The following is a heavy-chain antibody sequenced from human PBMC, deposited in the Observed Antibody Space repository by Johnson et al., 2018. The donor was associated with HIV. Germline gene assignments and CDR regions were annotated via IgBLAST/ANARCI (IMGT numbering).Heavy chain of an antibody. CDR2: ISGSGGST. Sequence: VQLVESGGGLVQPGGSLRLSCAASGFTFSSYAMSWVRQAPGKGLEWVSGISGSGGSTNYADSVKGRFTISRDNSKNTLYLQMNSLRAEDTAVYYCARDLRWSYDAFDIWGQGTMVTVSS. CDR3: ARDLRWSYDAFDI. CDR1: GFTFSSYA. J-gene: IGHJ3*02. D-gene: IGHD5-24*01. V-gene: IGHV3-23*04.